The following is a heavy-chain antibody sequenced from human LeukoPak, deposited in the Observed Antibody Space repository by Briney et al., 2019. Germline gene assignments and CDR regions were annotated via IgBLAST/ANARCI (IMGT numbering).Heavy chain of an antibody. V-gene: IGHV3-7*01. J-gene: IGHJ4*02. Sequence: GGSLRLSCAASGFTFSSYWMSWVRQAPGKGLEWVANIKQDGSEKYYVDSVKGRFTISRDNAKNSLYLQMNSLRAEDTAVYYCATTFPGIAVAGRGYWGQGTLVTVSS. CDR2: IKQDGSEK. CDR3: ATTFPGIAVAGRGY. CDR1: GFTFSSYW. D-gene: IGHD6-19*01.